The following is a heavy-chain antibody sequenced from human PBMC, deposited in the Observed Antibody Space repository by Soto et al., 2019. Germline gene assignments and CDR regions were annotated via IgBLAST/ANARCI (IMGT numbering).Heavy chain of an antibody. J-gene: IGHJ5*02. D-gene: IGHD2-8*01. Sequence: QVQLVQSGAEVKKPGASVKVSCKASGDIFTDNHLHWVRQAPGQGLEWMGWINPNSGTTKYAQKFQGRVTMTRDTCSSTANMELSRVTSDKTAMYYCAKDRGVYCTNGVCVIPHGRFDAWGQGTQVTVSS. CDR3: AKDRGVYCTNGVCVIPHGRFDA. CDR2: INPNSGTT. V-gene: IGHV1-2*02. CDR1: GDIFTDNH.